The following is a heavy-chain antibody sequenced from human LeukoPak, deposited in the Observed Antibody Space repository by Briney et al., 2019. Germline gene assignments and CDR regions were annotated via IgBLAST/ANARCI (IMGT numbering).Heavy chain of an antibody. J-gene: IGHJ4*02. CDR3: AKGSYYDSSGSFYFDY. D-gene: IGHD3-22*01. CDR2: ISGSGNNT. Sequence: PGGSLRLSCAASGFNFSSHAMSWVRQAPGKGLERVPGISGSGNNTYYADSVKGRFTISRDNSKNTLYVQVNSLGTEDTAAYYCAKGSYYDSSGSFYFDYWGQGTLVTVSS. V-gene: IGHV3-23*01. CDR1: GFNFSSHA.